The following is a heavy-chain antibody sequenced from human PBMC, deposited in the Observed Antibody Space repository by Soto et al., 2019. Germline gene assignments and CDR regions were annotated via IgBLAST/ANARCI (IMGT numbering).Heavy chain of an antibody. CDR3: ARDRYSYGPRPLDY. D-gene: IGHD5-18*01. J-gene: IGHJ4*02. Sequence: QVQLVESGGGVVQPGRSLRLSCAASGFTFSSYAMHWVRQAPGKGLEWVAVISYDGSNKYYADSVKGRFTISRDNSKNTLYRQMNSLRAEDTAVYYCARDRYSYGPRPLDYWGQGTLVTVSS. V-gene: IGHV3-30-3*01. CDR1: GFTFSSYA. CDR2: ISYDGSNK.